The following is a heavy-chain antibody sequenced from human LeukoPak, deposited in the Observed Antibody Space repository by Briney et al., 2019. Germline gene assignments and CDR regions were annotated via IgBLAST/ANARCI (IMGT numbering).Heavy chain of an antibody. Sequence: XGSLXLSCAASGFTVSSNYMSWVRQAPGKGLEWVSIIYKDGSTYYADSVKGQFIISRDNSKNTLYLQINSLRVEDTAVYYCARTTVAPGSYDAFDIWGQGTMVTVSS. CDR2: IYKDGST. J-gene: IGHJ3*02. D-gene: IGHD4-23*01. CDR3: ARTTVAPGSYDAFDI. CDR1: GFTVSSNY. V-gene: IGHV3-53*01.